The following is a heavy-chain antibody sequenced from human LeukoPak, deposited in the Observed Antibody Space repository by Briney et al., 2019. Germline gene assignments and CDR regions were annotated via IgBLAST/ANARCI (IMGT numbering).Heavy chain of an antibody. V-gene: IGHV3-23*01. CDR2: ISGSGGST. Sequence: GGSLRLSGEASGFPFSSCAMSWVRQAPGKGREWVSTISGSGGSTYYADSVKGRFTISRDNSQNTLYLQMNSLRAEDTAIYFCARAPGEYNFGSFDYWGQGALVTVSS. CDR1: GFPFSSCA. CDR3: ARAPGEYNFGSFDY. D-gene: IGHD5-18*01. J-gene: IGHJ4*02.